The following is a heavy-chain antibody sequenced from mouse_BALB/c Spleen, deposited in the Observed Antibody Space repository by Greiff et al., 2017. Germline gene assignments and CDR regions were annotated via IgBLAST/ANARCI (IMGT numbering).Heavy chain of an antibody. J-gene: IGHJ4*01. D-gene: IGHD2-1*01. CDR1: GYTFTDYN. CDR3: ARNCGNYVYAMDY. V-gene: IGHV1-18*01. CDR2: INPNNGGT. Sequence: EVHLVESGPELVKPGASVKIPCKASGYTFTDYNMDWVKQSHGKSLEWIGDINPNNGGTIYNQKFKGKATLTVDKSSSTAYMELRSLTSEDTAVYYCARNCGNYVYAMDYWGQGTSVTVSS.